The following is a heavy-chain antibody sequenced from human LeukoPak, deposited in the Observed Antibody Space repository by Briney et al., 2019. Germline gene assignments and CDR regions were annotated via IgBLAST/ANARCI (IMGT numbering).Heavy chain of an antibody. V-gene: IGHV3-11*01. D-gene: IGHD5-18*01. J-gene: IGHJ4*02. CDR2: ISSSGSTT. CDR3: ARHLDRGYSYGVIDY. CDR1: GFTVSSNY. Sequence: GGSLRLSCAASGFTVSSNYMSWVRQAPGKGLEWVSYISSSGSTTYYADSVKGRFTISRDNAKNSLYLQMNSLRAEDTAVYYCARHLDRGYSYGVIDYWGQGTLVTVSS.